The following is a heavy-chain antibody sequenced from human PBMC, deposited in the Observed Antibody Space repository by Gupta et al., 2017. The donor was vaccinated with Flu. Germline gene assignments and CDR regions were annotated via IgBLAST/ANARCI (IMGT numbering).Heavy chain of an antibody. CDR1: GFTFSSCV. CDR3: AKGANWAFEI. J-gene: IGHJ3*02. Sequence: EVQLLESGGGLAPPGGSLRRSCAASGFTFSSCVLRWVRQAPGKGLEWVSTISGSGSNTYYADSGKGRFTISGDSSKKTVYLQMNSLRAEDTAVYYCAKGANWAFEIWGQGTMVTVSS. V-gene: IGHV3-23*01. D-gene: IGHD1-1*01. CDR2: ISGSGSNT.